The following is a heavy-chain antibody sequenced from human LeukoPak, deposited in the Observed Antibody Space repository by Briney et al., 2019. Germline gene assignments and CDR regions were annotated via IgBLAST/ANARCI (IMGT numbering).Heavy chain of an antibody. CDR3: ARDFPDNALFDL. CDR1: GFTFTDYS. Sequence: GGSLRLSCEVSGFTFTDYSMHWVRQAPGKGLEWVSSITSTSRTIFYADSVEGRFTISRDNAKNTVSLEMNSLRTEDAAIYYCARDFPDNALFDLWGQGTLVSVSS. J-gene: IGHJ4*02. CDR2: ITSTSRTI. D-gene: IGHD2-8*01. V-gene: IGHV3-69-1*02.